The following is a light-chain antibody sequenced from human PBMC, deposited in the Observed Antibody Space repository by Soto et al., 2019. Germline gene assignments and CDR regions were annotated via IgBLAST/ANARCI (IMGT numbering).Light chain of an antibody. CDR3: QKYNSAPLT. J-gene: IGKJ5*01. CDR2: AAS. CDR1: QGISNY. Sequence: DIQMTQSPSSLSASVGDRVTITCRASQGISNYLAWYQQKPGRVPKLLIYAASTLQSGVPSRFSGSGSGTEFPLTISSLQPEDVATYYCQKYNSAPLTFGQGTRLEIK. V-gene: IGKV1-27*01.